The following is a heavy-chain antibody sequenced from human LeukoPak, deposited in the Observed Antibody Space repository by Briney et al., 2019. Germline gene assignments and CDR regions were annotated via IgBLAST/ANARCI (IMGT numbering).Heavy chain of an antibody. CDR3: ARGRDAAMAYGE. J-gene: IGHJ4*02. D-gene: IGHD5-18*01. CDR1: GFTVSSNY. CDR2: IYSGGST. Sequence: GGSLRLSCAASGFTVSSNYMSWVRQAPGKGLEWVSVIYSGGSTYYADSVKGRFTISRDNSKNTLYLQMNTLRAEDTALYFCARGRDAAMAYGEWGQGTLVTVSS. V-gene: IGHV3-66*01.